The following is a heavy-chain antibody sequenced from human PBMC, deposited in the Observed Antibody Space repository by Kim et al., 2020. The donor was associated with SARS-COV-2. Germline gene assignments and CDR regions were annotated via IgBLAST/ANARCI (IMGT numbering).Heavy chain of an antibody. CDR1: GFMFDTFS. D-gene: IGHD3-10*01. CDR2: IDRNSAT. Sequence: GGSLRLSCAASGFMFDTFSMHWVRQRPGKGLEWIALIDRNSATYAESVRGRFTVSRDNYKNSLYLQMDSLRSDDTALYYCAKDKRGSWTIDYWGQGTLVTVSS. V-gene: IGHV3-43*01. CDR3: AKDKRGSWTIDY. J-gene: IGHJ4*02.